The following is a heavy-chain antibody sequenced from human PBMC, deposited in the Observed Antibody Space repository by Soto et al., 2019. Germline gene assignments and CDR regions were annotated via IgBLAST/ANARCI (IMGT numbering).Heavy chain of an antibody. J-gene: IGHJ6*03. V-gene: IGHV4-34*01. CDR1: GGSFSGYY. D-gene: IGHD3-3*01. CDR2: INHSGST. Sequence: ETLSLTCAVYGGSFSGYYWSWIRQPPGKGLEWIGEINHSGSTNYNPSLKSRVTISVDTSKNQFSLKLSSVTAADTAVYYCARGRYYDFWSGYSTGKKLYYYYYYMDIWGKGTTVTVSS. CDR3: ARGRYYDFWSGYSTGKKLYYYYYYMDI.